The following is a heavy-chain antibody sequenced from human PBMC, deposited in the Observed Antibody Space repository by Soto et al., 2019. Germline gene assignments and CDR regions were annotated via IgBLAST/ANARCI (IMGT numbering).Heavy chain of an antibody. CDR2: INHSGST. J-gene: IGHJ3*02. Sequence: QVQLQQWGAGLLKPSETLSLTCAVYGGSFSGYYWSWIRQPPGKGLEWIGEINHSGSTNYNPSLKSRVTISVDTSKNHFSLKLSSMTAADTAVYYCARGSGPLDAFDIWGQGTMVTVSS. D-gene: IGHD2-15*01. V-gene: IGHV4-34*01. CDR1: GGSFSGYY. CDR3: ARGSGPLDAFDI.